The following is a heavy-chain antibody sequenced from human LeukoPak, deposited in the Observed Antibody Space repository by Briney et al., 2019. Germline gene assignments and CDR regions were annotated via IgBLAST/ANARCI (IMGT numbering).Heavy chain of an antibody. CDR2: ISGDGGST. V-gene: IGHV3-23*01. D-gene: IGHD1-1*01. Sequence: AGGSLRLSCAASGFTFIIYAMTWLRQAPGKGLEWVSAISGDGGSTDYADSVKGRFTISIDNSKNTLYLQMNSLRAEDTALYYCAKRVERTPDYWGLGTLVTVSS. CDR1: GFTFIIYA. J-gene: IGHJ4*03. CDR3: AKRVERTPDY.